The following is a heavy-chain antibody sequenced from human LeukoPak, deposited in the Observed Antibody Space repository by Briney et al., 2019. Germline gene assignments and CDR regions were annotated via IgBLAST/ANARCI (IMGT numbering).Heavy chain of an antibody. CDR3: ARHETVVVPAAREDELWFDP. CDR2: IYYSGST. J-gene: IGHJ5*02. D-gene: IGHD2-2*01. V-gene: IGHV4-59*08. CDR1: GGSISSYY. Sequence: PSETLSLTCTVSGGSISSYYWSWIRQPPGKGLEWIGYIYYSGSTNYNPSLKSRVTISVDTSKNQFSLKLSSVTAADTAVYYCARHETVVVPAAREDELWFDPWGQGTLVTVSS.